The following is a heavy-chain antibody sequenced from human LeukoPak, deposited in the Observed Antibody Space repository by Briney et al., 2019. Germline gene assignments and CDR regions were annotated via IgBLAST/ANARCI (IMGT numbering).Heavy chain of an antibody. V-gene: IGHV4-4*02. J-gene: IGHJ6*03. CDR2: IYHSGST. D-gene: IGHD3-9*01. CDR1: GGSISSSNW. Sequence: SETLSLTCAVSGGSISSSNWWSWVRQPPGKGLEWIGEIYHSGSTNYNPSLKSRVTISVDKSKNQFSLKLSSVTAADTAVYYCARGGSLKNYDILTGYYYYYYMDVWGKGTTVTVSS. CDR3: ARGGSLKNYDILTGYYYYYYMDV.